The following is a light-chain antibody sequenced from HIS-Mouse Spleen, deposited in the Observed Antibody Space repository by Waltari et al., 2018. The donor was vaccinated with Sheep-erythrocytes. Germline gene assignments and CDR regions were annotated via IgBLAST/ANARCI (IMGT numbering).Light chain of an antibody. CDR3: SSYAGSNNWV. CDR1: TSDVGGYTY. CDR2: EVS. V-gene: IGLV2-8*01. J-gene: IGLJ3*02. Sequence: QSALTQPPSASGSPGQSVTISRTGTTSDVGGYTYVSWYQQHPGKAPKLMIYEVSKRPSGVPDRFSGSKSGNTASLTVSGLQAEDEADYYCSSYAGSNNWVFGGGTKLTVL.